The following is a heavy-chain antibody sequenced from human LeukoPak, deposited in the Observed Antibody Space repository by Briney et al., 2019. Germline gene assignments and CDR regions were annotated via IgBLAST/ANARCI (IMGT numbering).Heavy chain of an antibody. CDR2: IYSGGTT. Sequence: GGSLRLSCAASGFTVSSNFMSWVRQAPGKGPVWVSVIYSGGTTYYADSVKGRFTISRDNSKNTLYLQMNSLRAEDTAVYYCARDGYGNNYMDVWGKGTTVTVSS. J-gene: IGHJ6*03. D-gene: IGHD1/OR15-1a*01. CDR3: ARDGYGNNYMDV. V-gene: IGHV3-53*01. CDR1: GFTVSSNF.